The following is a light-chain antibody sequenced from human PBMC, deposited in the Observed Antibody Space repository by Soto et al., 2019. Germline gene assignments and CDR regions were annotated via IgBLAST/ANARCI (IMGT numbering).Light chain of an antibody. Sequence: QSALTQPPSASGSPGQSVTISSTGTSSDVGGYNYVSWYQQHPGKAPKLMIYEVSKRPSGVPDRFSGSKSGNTASLTVSGLQAEDEADYYCSSYAGSNNPVVFGGGTKLTVL. CDR3: SSYAGSNNPVV. J-gene: IGLJ2*01. CDR1: SSDVGGYNY. CDR2: EVS. V-gene: IGLV2-8*01.